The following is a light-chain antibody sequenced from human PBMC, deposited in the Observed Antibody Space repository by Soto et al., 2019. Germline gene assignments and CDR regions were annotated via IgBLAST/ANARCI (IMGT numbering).Light chain of an antibody. CDR3: QAYDSNGGGWGV. J-gene: IGLJ3*02. V-gene: IGLV1-40*01. CDR2: GNT. CDR1: SSNIGAGYE. Sequence: QSVLTQPPSVSGAPGQRVTISCTGTSSNIGAGYEVHWYQQLPGTAPRLLIFGNTNRPAGVPDRFSGSRSGSSASLAITGLQAEDEADYYCQAYDSNGGGWGVFGGGTKLTVL.